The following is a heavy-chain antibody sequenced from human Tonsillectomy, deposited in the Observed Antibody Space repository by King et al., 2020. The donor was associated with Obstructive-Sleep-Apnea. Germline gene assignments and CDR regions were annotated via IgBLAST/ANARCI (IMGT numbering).Heavy chain of an antibody. CDR2: IYYCGRT. CDR3: ARGRNWNYVQNWFDP. V-gene: IGHV4-39*07. D-gene: IGHD1-7*01. Sequence: QLQESGPGLVKPSETLSLTCTVSGGSISSSSYYWGWIRQPPGKGLEWIGSIYYCGRTYYNPSLKSRVPISVGTSKNQVSLKLGSVTAPVTAGYYCARGRNWNYVQNWFDPWGQGTLVTVSS. J-gene: IGHJ5*02. CDR1: GGSISSSSYY.